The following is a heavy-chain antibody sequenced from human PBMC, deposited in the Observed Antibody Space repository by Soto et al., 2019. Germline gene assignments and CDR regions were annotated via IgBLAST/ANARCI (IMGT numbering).Heavy chain of an antibody. CDR3: ARRWGRTFDY. J-gene: IGHJ4*02. CDR2: IYYSGST. Sequence: SETLSLTCTVSGGSISSYYWSWIRQSPGKGLEWIGYIYYSGSTNYNPSLKSRVTISVDTSKNQFSLKLSSVTAADTAVYYCARRWGRTFDYWGQGTPVTVSS. V-gene: IGHV4-59*08. CDR1: GGSISSYY. D-gene: IGHD1-26*01.